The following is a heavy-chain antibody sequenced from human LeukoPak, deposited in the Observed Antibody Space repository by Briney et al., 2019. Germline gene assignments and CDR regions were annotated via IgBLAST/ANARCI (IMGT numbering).Heavy chain of an antibody. J-gene: IGHJ4*02. D-gene: IGHD3-10*01. V-gene: IGHV3-30*18. CDR3: AKGYYYADDY. Sequence: PGGSLRLSCAASGFTFSSYGTHWVRQAPGKGLEWVAVISYDGSNKYYADSVKGRFTISRDNSKNTLYLQMNSLRAEDTAVYYCAKGYYYADDYWGQGTLVTVSS. CDR1: GFTFSSYG. CDR2: ISYDGSNK.